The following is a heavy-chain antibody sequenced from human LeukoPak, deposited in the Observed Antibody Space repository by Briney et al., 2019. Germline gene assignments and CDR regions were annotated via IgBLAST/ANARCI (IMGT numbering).Heavy chain of an antibody. D-gene: IGHD7-27*01. V-gene: IGHV3-48*03. CDR2: ISSSGSGSTI. CDR1: GSTFSGLE. Sequence: GGSLRLSCVVSGSTFSGLEMNWVRQAPGKGLEWVSYISSSGSGSTIFYADSVKGRFTISRDNAKNSLYLQMNSLRAEDTAVYYCARVLGFFDYWGQGTLVTVSS. CDR3: ARVLGFFDY. J-gene: IGHJ4*02.